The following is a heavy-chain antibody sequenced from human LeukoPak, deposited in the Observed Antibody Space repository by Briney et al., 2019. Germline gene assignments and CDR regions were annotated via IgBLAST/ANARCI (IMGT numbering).Heavy chain of an antibody. Sequence: GGSLRLSCAASGFTVSSNYMSWVRQAPGKGLEWVSVIYSGGSTYYADSVKGRFTISRDNSKNTLYLQMDSLRAEDTAVYYCARDGRIAAAGTFGYWGQGTLVTVSS. CDR2: IYSGGST. J-gene: IGHJ4*02. D-gene: IGHD6-13*01. CDR3: ARDGRIAAAGTFGY. CDR1: GFTVSSNY. V-gene: IGHV3-66*01.